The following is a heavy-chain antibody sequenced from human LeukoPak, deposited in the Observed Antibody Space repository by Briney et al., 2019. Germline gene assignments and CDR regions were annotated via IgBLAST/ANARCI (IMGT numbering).Heavy chain of an antibody. CDR3: AKVAAGGYFDWLSKYYFDY. J-gene: IGHJ4*02. V-gene: IGHV3-23*01. CDR1: GFTFSSYA. CDR2: ISGSGGGP. Sequence: GGSLRLSCAASGFTFSSYAMSWVRQAPGKGLEWVSAISGSGGGPYYADSVKGRFTISRDNSKNTLYLRMNSLRAEDTAVYYCAKVAAGGYFDWLSKYYFDYWGQGTLVTVSS. D-gene: IGHD3-9*01.